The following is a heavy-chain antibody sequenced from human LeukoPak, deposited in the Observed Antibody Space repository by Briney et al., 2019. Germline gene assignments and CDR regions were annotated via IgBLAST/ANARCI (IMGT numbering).Heavy chain of an antibody. CDR1: GFTFSSYA. V-gene: IGHV3-30*04. D-gene: IGHD1-26*01. J-gene: IGHJ5*02. Sequence: GGSLRLSCTASGFTFSSYAIHWVRQAPGKGPEWVAVISNDGSNKYYTDSVKGRFTISRDNSKNTLYLQMNSLRTEDTAVYYCARDRKAGGVGEFDPWGQGTLVTVSS. CDR3: ARDRKAGGVGEFDP. CDR2: ISNDGSNK.